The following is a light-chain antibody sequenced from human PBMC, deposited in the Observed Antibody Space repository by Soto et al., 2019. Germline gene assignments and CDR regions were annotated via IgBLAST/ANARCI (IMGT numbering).Light chain of an antibody. J-gene: IGLJ3*02. CDR1: SSNIGSNY. Sequence: QSVLTQPPSVSAAPGQKVTISCSGSSSNIGSNYLSWYQLLPGTAPKLLIYENNKRPSGIPDRFSGSKSGTSATLGITGLQTGDEADYYCGTWDSSLSGVVFGGGTQLTVL. V-gene: IGLV1-51*02. CDR3: GTWDSSLSGVV. CDR2: ENN.